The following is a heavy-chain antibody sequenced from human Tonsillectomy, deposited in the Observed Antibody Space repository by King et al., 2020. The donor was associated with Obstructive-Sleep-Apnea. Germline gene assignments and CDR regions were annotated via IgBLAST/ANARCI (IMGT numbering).Heavy chain of an antibody. Sequence: DVQLVESGGGLVQPGGPLRLSCSASGFTFSDYSMHWVRQAPGKGLEYLSVIISKGSTTYYADSVKGRFTISRDNSKNTLYLQMSSLRAEDSVMYYCVKGLWGRGIRGHWGKGTLVTVFS. CDR2: IISKGSTT. D-gene: IGHD3-16*01. J-gene: IGHJ4*02. V-gene: IGHV3-64D*06. CDR1: GFTFSDYS. CDR3: VKGLWGRGIRGH.